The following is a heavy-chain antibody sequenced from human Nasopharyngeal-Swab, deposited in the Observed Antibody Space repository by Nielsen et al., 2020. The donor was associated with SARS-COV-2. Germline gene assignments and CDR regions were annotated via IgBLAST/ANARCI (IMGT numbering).Heavy chain of an antibody. CDR3: ARGGWIRRSYYYSYYYMDV. CDR1: GGTFSSYA. Sequence: SVKVSCKASGGTFSSYAISWVRQAPGQRLEWMGGIIPIIDVAKYGQKFQGRVAITADKSTSTAYMELRSLRSDDTGVYYCARGGWIRRSYYYSYYYMDVWGKGTTVTVSS. J-gene: IGHJ6*03. V-gene: IGHV1-69*10. D-gene: IGHD5-18*01. CDR2: IIPIIDVA.